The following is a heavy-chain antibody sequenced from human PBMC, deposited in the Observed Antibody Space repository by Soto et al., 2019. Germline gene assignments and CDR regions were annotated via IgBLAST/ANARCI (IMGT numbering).Heavy chain of an antibody. CDR1: GGSITNSNW. Sequence: SETLSLTCTVSGGSITNSNWWSWVRLHPAKGVEWIGDIYHGGSTKYNPSLERRVTMSVDTSNNQFALTLTSVTAADTAVYFCARGPPIVGNTTPLDSWGQGTLVTVSS. J-gene: IGHJ4*02. D-gene: IGHD1-26*01. CDR2: IYHGGST. V-gene: IGHV4-4*02. CDR3: ARGPPIVGNTTPLDS.